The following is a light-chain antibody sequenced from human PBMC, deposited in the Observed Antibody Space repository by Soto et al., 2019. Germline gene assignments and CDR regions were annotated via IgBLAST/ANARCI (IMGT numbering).Light chain of an antibody. CDR1: NIGSKS. J-gene: IGLJ3*02. CDR2: YDS. Sequence: SYELTQPPSVSVAPGKTARITCGGNNIGSKSVHWYQQKPGQAPVLVIYYDSDRPSGIPERFSGSNSGSTATLTISRVEAGDEADYYCQVWDSSSDHWVFGGGTKVTVL. V-gene: IGLV3-21*04. CDR3: QVWDSSSDHWV.